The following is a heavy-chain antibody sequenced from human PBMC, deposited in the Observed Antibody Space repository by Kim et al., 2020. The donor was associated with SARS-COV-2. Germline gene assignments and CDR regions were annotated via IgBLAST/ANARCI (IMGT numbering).Heavy chain of an antibody. Sequence: GGSLRLSCAASGFTFSSYSMNWVRQAPGKGLEWVSSISSSSYIYYADSVKGRFTISSDNAKNSLYLQMNSLRAEDTAVYYCATDYYDSNGYDYNDYWGQGTLVTVSS. J-gene: IGHJ4*02. V-gene: IGHV3-21*01. CDR1: GFTFSSYS. CDR3: ATDYYDSNGYDYNDY. D-gene: IGHD3-22*01. CDR2: ISSSSYI.